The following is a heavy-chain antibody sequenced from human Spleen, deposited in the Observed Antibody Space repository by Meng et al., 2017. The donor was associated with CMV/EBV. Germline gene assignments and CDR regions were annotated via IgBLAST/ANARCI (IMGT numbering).Heavy chain of an antibody. Sequence: ASVFTFTSYYIHWVRQAPGQGLEWVGWINPHGDVTKYGQQFQGRVTMTRDTSTSSAYMELASLRSDDTAVYFCTRRPLGSTNPFDSWGQGTLVTVSS. CDR3: TRRPLGSTNPFDS. D-gene: IGHD1-26*01. CDR1: VFTFTSYY. V-gene: IGHV1-2*02. CDR2: INPHGDVT. J-gene: IGHJ4*02.